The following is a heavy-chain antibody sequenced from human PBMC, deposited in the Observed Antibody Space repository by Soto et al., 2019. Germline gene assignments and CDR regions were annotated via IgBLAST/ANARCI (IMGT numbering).Heavy chain of an antibody. D-gene: IGHD6-13*01. V-gene: IGHV6-1*01. J-gene: IGHJ4*02. Sequence: QSQTLSLTCAISGDSVSSNSAAWNWIRQSPSRGLEWLGRTYYRSKWYNDYAVSVKSRITINPDTSKNQFSLQLNSVTPEDTAVYYCARAPPAHSSSWSTNFDYWGQGTLVTVSS. CDR3: ARAPPAHSSSWSTNFDY. CDR1: GDSVSSNSAA. CDR2: TYYRSKWYN.